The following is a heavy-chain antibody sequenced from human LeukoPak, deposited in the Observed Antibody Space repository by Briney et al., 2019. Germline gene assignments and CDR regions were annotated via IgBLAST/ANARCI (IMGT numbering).Heavy chain of an antibody. D-gene: IGHD3-22*01. V-gene: IGHV4-38-2*02. CDR3: ARNQLSSGYFYPHY. CDR2: IYHSGST. J-gene: IGHJ4*02. Sequence: PSETLSLTCTVSGYSISSGYYWGWIRQPPGKGLEWIGSIYHSGSTYYNPSLKSRVTISVDTSKNQFSLKLSSVTAADTAVYYCARNQLSSGYFYPHYWGQGTLVTVSS. CDR1: GYSISSGYY.